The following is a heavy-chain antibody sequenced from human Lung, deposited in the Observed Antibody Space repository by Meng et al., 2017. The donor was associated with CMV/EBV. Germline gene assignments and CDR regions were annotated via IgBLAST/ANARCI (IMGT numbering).Heavy chain of an antibody. CDR3: ARFEGRLGDS. D-gene: IGHD3-9*01. CDR1: GYSFTSYW. CDR2: IYPADSDT. V-gene: IGHV5-51*01. J-gene: IGHJ4*03. Sequence: GGSLRLSCKGSGYSFTSYWIGWVRQMPGKGLEWMGIIYPADSDTRYSPSFQGQVTISADKSISTAYLQWSSLKASDTAMYYCARFEGRLGDSWGQGTRVTVSS.